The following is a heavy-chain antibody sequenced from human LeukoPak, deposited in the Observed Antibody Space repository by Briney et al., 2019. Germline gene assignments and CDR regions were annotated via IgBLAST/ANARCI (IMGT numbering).Heavy chain of an antibody. V-gene: IGHV1-2*02. CDR2: INPNSGGT. Sequence: ASVKLSCKASGGTYSSYAISWVGQAPGHRREWMGWINPNSGGTNYAQKFQGRVTMTRDTSISTAYMELSRLRSDDSAVYYCAREFTTITMVRGVIIWGQGTMVTVSS. J-gene: IGHJ3*02. D-gene: IGHD3-10*01. CDR3: AREFTTITMVRGVII. CDR1: GGTYSSYA.